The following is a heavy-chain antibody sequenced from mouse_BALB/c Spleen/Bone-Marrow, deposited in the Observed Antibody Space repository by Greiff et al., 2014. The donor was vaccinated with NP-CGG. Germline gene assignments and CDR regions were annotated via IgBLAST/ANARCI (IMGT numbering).Heavy chain of an antibody. CDR3: TRGGNWEDFDY. CDR2: ISSGSSTI. V-gene: IGHV5-17*02. D-gene: IGHD4-1*01. CDR1: GFTFSSFG. J-gene: IGHJ2*01. Sequence: EVKLMESGGGLVQPGGSRKLSCAASGFTFSSFGMHWVRQAPEKGLEWVAYISSGSSTIYYADTVKGRFTISRGNPKNTLFLQMTSLRSEDTAMYYCTRGGNWEDFDYWGQGTTLTVSS.